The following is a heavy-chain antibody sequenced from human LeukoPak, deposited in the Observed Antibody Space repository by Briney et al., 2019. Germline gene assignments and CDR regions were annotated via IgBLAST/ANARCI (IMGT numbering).Heavy chain of an antibody. V-gene: IGHV3-30*04. Sequence: GGSLRLSCEASGFTFSSYAMHWVRRAPGKGLEWVAVISYDGSNKYYADSVKGRFTISRDNSKNTLYLQMNSLRAEDTAVYYCARGGYSGYDYSPLYYYYMDVWGKGTTVTVSS. J-gene: IGHJ6*03. CDR2: ISYDGSNK. CDR1: GFTFSSYA. D-gene: IGHD5-12*01. CDR3: ARGGYSGYDYSPLYYYYMDV.